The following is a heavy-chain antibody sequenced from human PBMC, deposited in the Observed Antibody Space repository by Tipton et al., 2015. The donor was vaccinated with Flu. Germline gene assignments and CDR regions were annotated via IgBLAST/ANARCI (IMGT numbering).Heavy chain of an antibody. V-gene: IGHV4-59*12. CDR2: IYYSGST. J-gene: IGHJ6*02. D-gene: IGHD5-12*01. CDR1: GGSISSYY. Sequence: TLSLTCTVSGGSISSYYWSWIRQPPGKGLEWIGYIYYSGSTNYNPSLKSRVTISVDTSMNQFSLKLSSVTAADTAVYYCAREGHIVATTSGMDVWGQGTTVTVSS. CDR3: AREGHIVATTSGMDV.